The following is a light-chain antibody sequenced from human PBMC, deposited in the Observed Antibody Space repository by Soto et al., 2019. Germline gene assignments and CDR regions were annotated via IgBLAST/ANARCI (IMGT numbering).Light chain of an antibody. CDR1: SSDVGGYNY. CDR3: SSYAGSKNLV. Sequence: QSALTQPPSASGSPGQSVTISCTGTSSDVGGYNYVSWYQQHPGKAPKLMIYEVTKRPSGVPDRFSGSKSGNTASLTVSGLQAEDEADYYCSSYAGSKNLVFGGGTKPTVL. CDR2: EVT. V-gene: IGLV2-8*01. J-gene: IGLJ2*01.